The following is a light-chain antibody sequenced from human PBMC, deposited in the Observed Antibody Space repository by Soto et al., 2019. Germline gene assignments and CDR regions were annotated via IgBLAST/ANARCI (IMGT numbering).Light chain of an antibody. CDR3: QFFDNNNVL. CDR2: QDN. V-gene: IGLV6-57*04. CDR1: SGSIASNF. J-gene: IGLJ2*01. Sequence: NFMLTQPHSVSDSPGQTVTISCSRTSGSIASNFVQWYQQRPGSAPTIVIYQDNQRPSGVPDRFSGSIDSSSNSASLTISGLRTEDEADYYCQFFDNNNVLFAGGTKLTVL.